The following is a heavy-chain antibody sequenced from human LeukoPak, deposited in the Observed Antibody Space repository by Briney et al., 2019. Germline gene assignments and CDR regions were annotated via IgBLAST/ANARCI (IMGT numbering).Heavy chain of an antibody. J-gene: IGHJ4*02. D-gene: IGHD1-26*01. CDR1: GFTYSSYW. CDR3: AREPTAVGL. Sequence: GGSLRLSCAASGFTYSSYWMRWLRQAPGKGLEWVANIERDGSDKKYVESVKGRCTISRDNAKNALYLQMNSLRAEDTAVYFCAREPTAVGLWGQGTLVTVSS. CDR2: IERDGSDK. V-gene: IGHV3-7*01.